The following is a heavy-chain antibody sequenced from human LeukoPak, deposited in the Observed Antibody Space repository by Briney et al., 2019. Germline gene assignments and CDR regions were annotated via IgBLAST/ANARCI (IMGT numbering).Heavy chain of an antibody. Sequence: GGSLRLSCAASGFTFSSYSMNWVRQAPGKGLEWVSYISSSSSTIYYADSVKGRFTISRGNAKNSLYLQMNSLRAEDTAVYYCARTDFWSGYPPRYYYYMDVWGKGTTVTVSS. V-gene: IGHV3-48*04. J-gene: IGHJ6*03. CDR3: ARTDFWSGYPPRYYYYMDV. CDR2: ISSSSSTI. D-gene: IGHD3-3*01. CDR1: GFTFSSYS.